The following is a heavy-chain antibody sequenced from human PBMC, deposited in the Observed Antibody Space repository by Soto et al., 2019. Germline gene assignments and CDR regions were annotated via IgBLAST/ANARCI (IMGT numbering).Heavy chain of an antibody. CDR2: IDPSDSYS. V-gene: IGHV5-10-1*01. CDR3: AREVPPNYSDYLQFEY. Sequence: DVQLVQSGAEVKKPGESLKISCKGSGYNFTSYWITWVRQMPGKGLEWMGRIDPSDSYSNYSPSFRGHVTISVEKSINTAYLQWSSLKASDTAMYYCAREVPPNYSDYLQFEYWGQGTLVTVSS. J-gene: IGHJ4*02. D-gene: IGHD4-17*01. CDR1: GYNFTSYW.